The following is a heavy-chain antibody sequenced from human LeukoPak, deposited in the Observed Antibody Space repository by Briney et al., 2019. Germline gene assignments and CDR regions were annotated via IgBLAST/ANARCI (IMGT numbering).Heavy chain of an antibody. J-gene: IGHJ4*02. D-gene: IGHD3-22*01. V-gene: IGHV4-30-4*07. CDR2: IYYSGST. Sequence: SQTLSLTCAVSGGSISSGGYSWSWIRQPPGKGLEWIGYIYYSGSTNYNPSLKSRVTISVDTSKNQFSLKLSSVTAADTAVYYCARSPHRYDSSGYYYVWGQGTLVTVSS. CDR1: GGSISSGGYS. CDR3: ARSPHRYDSSGYYYV.